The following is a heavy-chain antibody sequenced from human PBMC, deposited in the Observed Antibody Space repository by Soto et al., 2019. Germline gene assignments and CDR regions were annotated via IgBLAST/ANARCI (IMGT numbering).Heavy chain of an antibody. D-gene: IGHD6-13*01. CDR1: GGSFSGYY. CDR2: INHSGST. Sequence: LSLTCAVYGGSFSGYYWSWIRQPPGKGLEWIGEINHSGSTNYNPSLKSRVTISVDTSKNQFSLKLSSVTAADTAVYYCARGGGRHSSSWYLAYYFDYWGQGTLVTVSS. CDR3: ARGGGRHSSSWYLAYYFDY. V-gene: IGHV4-34*01. J-gene: IGHJ4*02.